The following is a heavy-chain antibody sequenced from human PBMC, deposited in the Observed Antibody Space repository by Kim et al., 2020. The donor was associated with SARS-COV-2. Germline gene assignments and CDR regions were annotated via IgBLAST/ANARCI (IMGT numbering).Heavy chain of an antibody. Sequence: GGSLRLSCAASGFTFSNAWMSWVRQAPGKGLEWLGRIKTKVDGGILDYIAPVKGRFTISRDDSKNTLDLQMNNLKSEDTGVYYCAREQGATNRFYYGMDVWGQGTTVTVSS. J-gene: IGHJ6*02. D-gene: IGHD1-26*01. CDR3: AREQGATNRFYYGMDV. CDR2: IKTKVDGGIL. V-gene: IGHV3-15*01. CDR1: GFTFSNAW.